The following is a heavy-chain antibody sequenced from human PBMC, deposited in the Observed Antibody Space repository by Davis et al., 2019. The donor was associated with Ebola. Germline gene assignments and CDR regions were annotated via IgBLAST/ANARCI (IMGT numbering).Heavy chain of an antibody. V-gene: IGHV3-23*01. CDR1: GFTFSSYA. J-gene: IGHJ6*04. CDR2: ISGSGGRT. CDR3: AKSGLSFGVVKYHYGMDV. D-gene: IGHD3-3*01. Sequence: GESLKISCAASGFTFSSYAMSRVRQAPGKGLEWVSAISGSGGRTYYADSVKGRFTISRDNSKKTLYLQMNSLRAEDTDVYYCAKSGLSFGVVKYHYGMDVWGKGTTVTVSS.